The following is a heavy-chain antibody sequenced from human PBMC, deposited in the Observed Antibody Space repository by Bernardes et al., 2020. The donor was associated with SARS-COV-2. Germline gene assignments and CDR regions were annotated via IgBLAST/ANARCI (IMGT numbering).Heavy chain of an antibody. D-gene: IGHD6-6*01. CDR1: GYTFSSNG. CDR3: ARAFYSSSEFAY. J-gene: IGHJ4*02. Sequence: ASVKVSCKASGYTFSSNGISWVRQAPGRGLEWLGWVSANTGLTKYSQKFQGRVTMTTETSTSTAYMELESLTSDDTAVYYCARAFYSSSEFAYWGQGTLVTVSS. V-gene: IGHV1-18*01. CDR2: VSANTGLT.